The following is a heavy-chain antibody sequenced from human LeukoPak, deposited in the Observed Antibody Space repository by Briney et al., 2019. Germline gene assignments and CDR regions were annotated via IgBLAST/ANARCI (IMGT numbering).Heavy chain of an antibody. CDR1: GGSFSGYY. CDR3: ARVKTTYYDYVWGSYRLYFDY. D-gene: IGHD3-16*02. J-gene: IGHJ4*02. V-gene: IGHV4-34*01. Sequence: SETLSLTCAVYGGSFSGYYWSWIRHPPRKGLEWIGEINDSGSTNYNPSLKSRVTISVDTSKNQFSLKLSSVTAADTAVYYCARVKTTYYDYVWGSYRLYFDYWGQGTLVTVSS. CDR2: INDSGST.